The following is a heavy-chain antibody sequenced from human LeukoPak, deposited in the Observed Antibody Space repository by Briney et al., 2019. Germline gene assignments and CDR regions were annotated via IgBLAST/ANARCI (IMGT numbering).Heavy chain of an antibody. CDR1: GGSISSYY. CDR2: IYYSGST. D-gene: IGHD6-6*01. V-gene: IGHV4-59*01. Sequence: SETLSLTCTVSGGSISSYYWSWIRQPPGKGLEWIGYIYYSGSTNYNPSLKSRVTTSVDTSENQFSLKLSSVTAADTAVYYCARVPNIAAHYMDVWGKGTTVTVSS. CDR3: ARVPNIAAHYMDV. J-gene: IGHJ6*03.